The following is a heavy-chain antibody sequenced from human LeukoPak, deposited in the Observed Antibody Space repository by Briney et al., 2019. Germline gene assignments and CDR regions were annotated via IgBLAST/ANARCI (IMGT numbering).Heavy chain of an antibody. CDR3: TRARSSGWYVPLFDP. D-gene: IGHD6-19*01. J-gene: IGHJ5*02. CDR2: ISSSSSYI. Sequence: PGGSLRLSCAASGFAFSSYSMNWVRQAPGKGLEWVSSISSSSSYIYYADSVKGRFTISRDNAKISLYLQMNSLRAEDTAVYYCTRARSSGWYVPLFDPWGQGTLVTVCS. CDR1: GFAFSSYS. V-gene: IGHV3-21*01.